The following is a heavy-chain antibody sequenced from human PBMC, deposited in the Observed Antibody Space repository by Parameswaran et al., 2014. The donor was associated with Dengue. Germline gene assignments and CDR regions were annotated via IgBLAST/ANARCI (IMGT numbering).Heavy chain of an antibody. CDR2: IYHSGST. D-gene: IGHD7-27*01. CDR1: GGSISSSNW. Sequence: ASETLSLTCAVSGGSISSSNWWSWVRQPPGKGLEWIGEIYHSGSTNYNPSLKSRVTISLDKSKNHFSLKLSSVTAADTAVYYCARGNWGKPRPYWYFDLWGRGTLVTVSS. J-gene: IGHJ2*01. V-gene: IGHV4-4*02. CDR3: ARGNWGKPRPYWYFDL.